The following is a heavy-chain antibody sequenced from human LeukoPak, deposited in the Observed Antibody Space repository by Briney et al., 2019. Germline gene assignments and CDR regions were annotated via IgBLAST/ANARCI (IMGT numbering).Heavy chain of an antibody. J-gene: IGHJ5*02. CDR3: ARDQDCSGGSCSGNDNWFDP. Sequence: ASVKVSCKASGYTFASYAMNWVRQAPGQGLEWMGWINTNTGNPTYAQGFTGRFVFSLDTSVSTAYLQISSLKAEDTAVYYCARDQDCSGGSCSGNDNWFDPWGQGTLVTVSS. CDR2: INTNTGNP. CDR1: GYTFASYA. D-gene: IGHD2-15*01. V-gene: IGHV7-4-1*02.